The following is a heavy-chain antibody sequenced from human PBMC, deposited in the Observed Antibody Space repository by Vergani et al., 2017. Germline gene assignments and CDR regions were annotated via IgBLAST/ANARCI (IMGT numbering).Heavy chain of an antibody. V-gene: IGHV1-2*02. CDR1: GYTFTGYY. Sequence: QVQLVQSGAEVKKPGASVKVSCKASGYTFTGYYMHWVRQAPGQGLEWMGWINPNSGGTNYAQKFQGRVTMTRDTSISTAYMELSRLRSDDTAVYYCARTADKWELPHRRCFDYWGQGTLVTVSS. CDR3: ARTADKWELPHRRCFDY. CDR2: INPNSGGT. D-gene: IGHD1-26*01. J-gene: IGHJ4*02.